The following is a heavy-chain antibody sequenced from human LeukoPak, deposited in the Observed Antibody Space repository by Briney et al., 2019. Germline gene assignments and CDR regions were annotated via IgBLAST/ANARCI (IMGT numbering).Heavy chain of an antibody. CDR2: INPNSGGT. V-gene: IGHV1-2*02. J-gene: IGHJ4*02. Sequence: ASVKVSCKASGYTFTGYYMHWVRQAPGQGLEWMGWINPNSGGTNYAQKFQGRVTMTRDTSISTAYMELGRLRSDDTAVYYCARDKSSSWSFFDYWGQGTLVTVSS. D-gene: IGHD6-13*01. CDR1: GYTFTGYY. CDR3: ARDKSSSWSFFDY.